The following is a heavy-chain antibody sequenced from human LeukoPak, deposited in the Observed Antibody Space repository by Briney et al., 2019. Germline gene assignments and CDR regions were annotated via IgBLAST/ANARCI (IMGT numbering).Heavy chain of an antibody. V-gene: IGHV3-21*05. Sequence: GGSLRLSCAASGFTFSSYSMNWVRQAPGKGLEWVSYISSSSSYTNYADSVKGRFTISRDNAKNSLYLQMNSLRAEDTAVYYCARDTSTHWFDPWGQGTLVTVSS. CDR1: GFTFSSYS. CDR3: ARDTSTHWFDP. D-gene: IGHD5-24*01. CDR2: ISSSSSYT. J-gene: IGHJ5*02.